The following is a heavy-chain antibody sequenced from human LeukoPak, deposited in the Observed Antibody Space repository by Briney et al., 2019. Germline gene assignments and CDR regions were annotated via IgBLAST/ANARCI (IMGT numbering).Heavy chain of an antibody. Sequence: SETLSLTCPVSGGSISSYYWSWIRQPPGKGLEWIGYIYYSGSTNYNPSLKSRVTISVDTSKNQFPLKLSSVTAADTAVYYCARGQWELLFDIWGQGTMVTVSS. V-gene: IGHV4-59*01. J-gene: IGHJ3*02. D-gene: IGHD1-26*01. CDR2: IYYSGST. CDR1: GGSISSYY. CDR3: ARGQWELLFDI.